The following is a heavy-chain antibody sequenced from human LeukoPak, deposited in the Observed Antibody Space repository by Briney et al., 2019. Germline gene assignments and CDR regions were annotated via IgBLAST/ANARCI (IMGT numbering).Heavy chain of an antibody. D-gene: IGHD3-10*01. CDR1: GVSFSGYY. J-gene: IGHJ4*02. Sequence: SETLSLTCAVYGVSFSGYYWSWIRQPPGKGLEWIGEINHSGSTNYNPSLKSRVTISVDTSKNQFSLKLSSVTAADTAVYYCARSNYYGSGSAAPYWGQGTLVTVSS. CDR2: INHSGST. CDR3: ARSNYYGSGSAAPY. V-gene: IGHV4-34*01.